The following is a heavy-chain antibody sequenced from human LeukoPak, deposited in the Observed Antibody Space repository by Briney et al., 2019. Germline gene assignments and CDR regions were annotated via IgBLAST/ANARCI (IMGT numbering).Heavy chain of an antibody. CDR2: IYSGGST. J-gene: IGHJ4*02. CDR1: GFTVSSNY. Sequence: GGSLRLSCAASGFTVSSNYMSWVRQAPGKGLEWVSVIYSGGSTYYADSVKGRFTISRDNSKNTLYLQMNSLRAEDTAVYYCARDHIAAASDYWGQGTLVTVSS. V-gene: IGHV3-53*05. CDR3: ARDHIAAASDY. D-gene: IGHD6-13*01.